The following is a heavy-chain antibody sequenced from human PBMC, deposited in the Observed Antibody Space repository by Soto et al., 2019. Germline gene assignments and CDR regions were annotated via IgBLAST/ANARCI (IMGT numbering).Heavy chain of an antibody. D-gene: IGHD3-3*01. V-gene: IGHV1-8*01. CDR3: ARVPILEWLPPYYYMDV. Sequence: ASVKVSCKASGYTVTSYDINWVRQATGQRLEWMGWMNPNSGNTGYAQKFQGRVTMTRNTSISTAYMELSSLRSEDTAVYYCARVPILEWLPPYYYMDVWGKGTTVTVSS. CDR1: GYTVTSYD. CDR2: MNPNSGNT. J-gene: IGHJ6*03.